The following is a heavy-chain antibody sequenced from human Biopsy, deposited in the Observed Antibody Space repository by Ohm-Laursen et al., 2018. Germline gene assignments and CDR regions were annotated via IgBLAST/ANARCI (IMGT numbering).Heavy chain of an antibody. CDR3: ARDYYPYVDYLEDVPLCDS. Sequence: GASVKVSCKASGYTFTTYGISWVRQAPGQGLEWMGWINTYSGNTNYGKKFHDRVIMTSDTSTSTAYLEHRSLRSDDTAVYYCARDYYPYVDYLEDVPLCDSWGQGTLVTVSS. CDR1: GYTFTTYG. CDR2: INTYSGNT. V-gene: IGHV1-18*01. D-gene: IGHD4-17*01. J-gene: IGHJ4*02.